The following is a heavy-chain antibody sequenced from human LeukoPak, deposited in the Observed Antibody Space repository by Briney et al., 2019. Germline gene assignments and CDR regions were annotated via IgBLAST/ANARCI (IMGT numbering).Heavy chain of an antibody. V-gene: IGHV4-30-2*01. Sequence: SETLSLTRAVSGGSISSGGYSWSWIRQPPGKGLEWIGYIYHSGSTYYNPSLKSRVTISVDRSKNQFSLKLSSVTAADTAVYYCARAFGVANPPYYFDYWGQGTLVTVSS. CDR3: ARAFGVANPPYYFDY. J-gene: IGHJ4*02. CDR1: GGSISSGGYS. CDR2: IYHSGST. D-gene: IGHD3-3*01.